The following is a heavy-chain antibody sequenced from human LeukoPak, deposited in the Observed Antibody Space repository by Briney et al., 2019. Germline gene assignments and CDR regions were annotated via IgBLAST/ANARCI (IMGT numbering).Heavy chain of an antibody. Sequence: GGSLRLSCAASGFTLSNYAMNWVRQAPAKGLEWVSYITSSGDSVHYADSVKGRFTISRDNAKNSLSLQKNSLRAEDTATYYCARDSRPYCTNGICYTKNNWFDPWGPGTLVTVAS. J-gene: IGHJ5*02. CDR1: GFTLSNYA. CDR2: ITSSGDSV. V-gene: IGHV3-48*03. D-gene: IGHD2-8*01. CDR3: ARDSRPYCTNGICYTKNNWFDP.